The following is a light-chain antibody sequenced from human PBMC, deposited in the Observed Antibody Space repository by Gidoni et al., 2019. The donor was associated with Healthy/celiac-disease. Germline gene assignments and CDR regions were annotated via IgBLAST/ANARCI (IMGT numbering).Light chain of an antibody. J-gene: IGKJ2*01. CDR3: QQRSNWPPRST. Sequence: EIVLTQSPATLSLSPGERATLSCRASQSVSSYLAWYQQKPGQAPRLLIYDASNRATGIPARFSGSGSGTDFTLTISNLEPEDFSVYYCQQRSNWPPRSTFGQXTKLEIK. V-gene: IGKV3-11*01. CDR2: DAS. CDR1: QSVSSY.